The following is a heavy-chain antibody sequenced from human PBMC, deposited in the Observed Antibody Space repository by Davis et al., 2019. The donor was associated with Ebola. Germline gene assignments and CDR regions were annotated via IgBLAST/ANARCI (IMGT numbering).Heavy chain of an antibody. CDR1: GGSISGGGYY. Sequence: PSETLSLTCTVSGGSISGGGYYWTWIRQIPGKGLEWIGYIFQNGNTNYNPSLKSRLSISIDTSKNRFSLKLSSVSAADTAIYYCGRDSSGDAFDMWGQGTMVTVSS. J-gene: IGHJ3*02. CDR3: GRDSSGDAFDM. CDR2: IFQNGNT. V-gene: IGHV4-31*03.